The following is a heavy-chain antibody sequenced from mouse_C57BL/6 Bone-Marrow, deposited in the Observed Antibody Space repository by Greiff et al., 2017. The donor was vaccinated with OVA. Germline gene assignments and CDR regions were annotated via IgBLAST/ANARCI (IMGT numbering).Heavy chain of an antibody. Sequence: QVQLQQPGAELVKPGASVKLSCKASGYTFTSYWMHWVKQRPGQGLEWIGMIHPNSGSTNYTEKFKSKATLTVDKSYRTAYMQLSSLTSEDAAVYYCARDSSNYYFDYWGQGTTVTVSS. V-gene: IGHV1-64*01. J-gene: IGHJ2*01. CDR2: IHPNSGST. CDR1: GYTFTSYW. D-gene: IGHD2-5*01. CDR3: ARDSSNYYFDY.